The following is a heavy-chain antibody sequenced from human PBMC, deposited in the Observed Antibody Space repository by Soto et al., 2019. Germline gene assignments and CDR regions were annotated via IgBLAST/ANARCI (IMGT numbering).Heavy chain of an antibody. J-gene: IGHJ6*02. CDR3: ASTRRDGYNNYYYYYGMDV. D-gene: IGHD5-12*01. CDR1: GFTFGSYN. V-gene: IGHV3-21*01. CDR2: ISSSSSYI. Sequence: PGGSLRLSCAASGFTFGSYNMNWVRQAPGKGLEWVSSISSSSSYIYYADSVKGRFTISRDNAKNSLYLQMNSLRAEDTAVYYSASTRRDGYNNYYYYYGMDVWGQGTTVTVSS.